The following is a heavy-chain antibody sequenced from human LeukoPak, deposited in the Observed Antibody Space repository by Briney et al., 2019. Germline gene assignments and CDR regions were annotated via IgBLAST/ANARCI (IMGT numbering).Heavy chain of an antibody. CDR1: GYTFTSYY. J-gene: IGHJ4*02. Sequence: GASVKVSCKASGYTFTSYYMHWVRQAPGQGLEWMGIINPSGGSTSYAQKFQGRVTMTRDTSTSTVYMELSSLRSEDTAVYYCARGCGFGSSTSCPQFDYWGQGTLVTVSS. CDR2: INPSGGST. D-gene: IGHD2-2*01. CDR3: ARGCGFGSSTSCPQFDY. V-gene: IGHV1-46*01.